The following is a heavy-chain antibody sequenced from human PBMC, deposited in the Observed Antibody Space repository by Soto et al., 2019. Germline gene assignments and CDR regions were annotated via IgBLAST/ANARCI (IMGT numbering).Heavy chain of an antibody. CDR2: INAGSGNT. J-gene: IGHJ4*02. V-gene: IGHV1-3*05. D-gene: IGHD2-15*01. Sequence: QVQLEQSEAEEKKPGASVKVSCKASGYTFTSYAMHWVRQAPGQRLEWMGWINAGSGNTKYSQKFQGRVTITRDTSASTAYMDLSSLRSEDTAVYYCARIESGGADDWGQGTLVTVSS. CDR1: GYTFTSYA. CDR3: ARIESGGADD.